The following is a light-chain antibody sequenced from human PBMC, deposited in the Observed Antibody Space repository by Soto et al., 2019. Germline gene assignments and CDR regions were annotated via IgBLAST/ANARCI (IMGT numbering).Light chain of an antibody. J-gene: IGKJ1*01. CDR3: QQYNSHPWT. CDR2: GAS. V-gene: IGKV3-15*01. CDR1: QSVRSN. Sequence: EIVMTQSPATLSVSPGERATLSCRASQSVRSNLAWYQQKPGQAPRLLVYGASTRATGIADRFSGSGSGTEFTLTISSLQSEDFAVYYCQQYNSHPWTFGQGTKVEIK.